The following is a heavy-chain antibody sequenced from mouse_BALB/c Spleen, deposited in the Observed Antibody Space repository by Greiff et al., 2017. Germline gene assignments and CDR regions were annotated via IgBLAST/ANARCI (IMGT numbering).Heavy chain of an antibody. CDR3: ASLYYYGSRYYFDY. CDR1: GFTFSSYA. CDR2: ISSGGST. D-gene: IGHD1-1*01. J-gene: IGHJ2*01. Sequence: EVHLVESGGGLVKPGGSLKLSCAASGFTFSSYAMSWVRQTPEKRLEWVASISSGGSTYYPDSVKGRFTISRDNARNILYLQMSSLRSEDTAMYYGASLYYYGSRYYFDYWGQGTTLTVAS. V-gene: IGHV5-6-5*01.